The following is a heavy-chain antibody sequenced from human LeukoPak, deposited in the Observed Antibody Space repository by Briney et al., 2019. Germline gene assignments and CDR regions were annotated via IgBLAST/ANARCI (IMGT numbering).Heavy chain of an antibody. V-gene: IGHV3-7*01. CDR2: VQQEGSEK. J-gene: IGHJ4*02. CDR3: ARVAGRVAAAGTGGGY. D-gene: IGHD6-13*01. CDR1: GFTFNSYW. Sequence: GGSLRLSCAASGFTFNSYWMSWVRQAPGKGLEWVANVQQEGSEKYYVDSVKGRFTISRDNAKNSLYLQMNSLRAEDTAVYYCARVAGRVAAAGTGGGYWGQGILVTVSS.